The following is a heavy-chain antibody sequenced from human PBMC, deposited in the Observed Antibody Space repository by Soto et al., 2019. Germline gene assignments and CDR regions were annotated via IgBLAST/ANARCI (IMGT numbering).Heavy chain of an antibody. V-gene: IGHV3-7*01. CDR2: IKQDGSDK. CDR1: RFTFAGYW. CDR3: ARYSYGHANWFDP. D-gene: IGHD5-18*01. Sequence: GGSLRLSCGASRFTFAGYWVTWVRQAPGRGLEWVANIKQDGSDKYYVDSVKGRFTISRDNAKNSLYLQMNSLRADDTAVYYCARYSYGHANWFDPWGQGTLVTVSS. J-gene: IGHJ5*02.